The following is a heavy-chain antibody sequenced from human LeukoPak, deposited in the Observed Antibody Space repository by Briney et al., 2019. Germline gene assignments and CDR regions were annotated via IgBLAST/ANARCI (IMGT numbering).Heavy chain of an antibody. J-gene: IGHJ4*02. Sequence: ASVKVSCKASGYTFTSYDINWVRQATGQGLEWMGWMNPNSGNTGYAQKFQGRVTMTRDTSISTAYMELSRLRSDDTAVYYCARDISGIAVAGSLDYWGQGTLVTVSS. CDR3: ARDISGIAVAGSLDY. V-gene: IGHV1-8*01. CDR1: GYTFTSYD. D-gene: IGHD6-19*01. CDR2: MNPNSGNT.